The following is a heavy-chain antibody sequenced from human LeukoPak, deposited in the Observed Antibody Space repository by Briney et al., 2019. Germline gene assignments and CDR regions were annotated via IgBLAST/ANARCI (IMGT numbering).Heavy chain of an antibody. D-gene: IGHD3-3*01. CDR1: GFTFSSYS. Sequence: GGSLRLSCAASGFTFSSYSMNWVRQAPGKGLEWVSYISSSSSTIYYADSVKGRFTISRDNAKNSLYLQMNSLKTEDTAVYYCTTKKLRSLAWLPPGQEYWGQGTLVTVSS. CDR3: TTKKLRSLAWLPPGQEY. CDR2: ISSSSSTI. V-gene: IGHV3-48*01. J-gene: IGHJ4*02.